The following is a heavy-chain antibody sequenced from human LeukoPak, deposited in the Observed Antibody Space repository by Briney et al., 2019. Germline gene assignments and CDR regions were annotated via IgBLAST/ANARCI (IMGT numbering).Heavy chain of an antibody. CDR1: GYTVTSYY. V-gene: IGHV1-46*01. CDR3: ATSGVMVRGVGSYYYYYYMDV. CDR2: INPSGGST. D-gene: IGHD3-10*01. Sequence: ASVKVSCKASGYTVTSYYMHWVRQAPGQGLEWRGIINPSGGSTSYAQKFQGRVTMTEDTSTDTAYMELSSLRSEDTAVYYCATSGVMVRGVGSYYYYYYMDVWGKGTTVTISS. J-gene: IGHJ6*03.